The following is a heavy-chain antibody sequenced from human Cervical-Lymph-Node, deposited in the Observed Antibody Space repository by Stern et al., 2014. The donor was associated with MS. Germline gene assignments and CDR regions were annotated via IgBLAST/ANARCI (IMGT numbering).Heavy chain of an antibody. V-gene: IGHV2-5*02. CDR1: GFSLSATGMG. J-gene: IGHJ4*02. CDR2: LYWDDDK. D-gene: IGHD7-27*01. Sequence: QVTLKESGPTLVKPTQTLTLTCTFSGFSLSATGMGVGWIRQPPGKALEWLALLYWDDDKLSSPSLKNRLSITKDTSKNQVVFTMTNMDPVYTATYYCAHSTGGRFDHWGQGTLVTVSS. CDR3: AHSTGGRFDH.